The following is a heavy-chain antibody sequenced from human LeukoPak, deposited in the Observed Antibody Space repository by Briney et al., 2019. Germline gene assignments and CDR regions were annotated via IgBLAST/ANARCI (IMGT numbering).Heavy chain of an antibody. Sequence: GRYLRLSCAASGFTFSSYGMHWVRQAPGKGLEWVAVISYDGSNKYYADSVKGRFTISRDNSKNTLYLQMNSLRAEDTAVYYCAKNRAVAANRKGPLDYWGQGTLVTVSS. CDR2: ISYDGSNK. V-gene: IGHV3-30*18. CDR3: AKNRAVAANRKGPLDY. CDR1: GFTFSSYG. D-gene: IGHD6-19*01. J-gene: IGHJ4*02.